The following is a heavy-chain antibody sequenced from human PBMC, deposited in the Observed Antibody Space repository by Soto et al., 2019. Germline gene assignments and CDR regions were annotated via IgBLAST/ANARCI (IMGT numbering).Heavy chain of an antibody. CDR3: VKAFKAYAVATSFEH. Sequence: HLVESGGGLVQPGRSLRLSCVASGLSIDDSAMHWVRQVPGKGLEWISGISWNSGRIGYADSVKGRFTISRDNAKSSLYLQMDSLRPEDTALYYCVKAFKAYAVATSFEHWGRGALVTVSS. D-gene: IGHD2-21*01. CDR2: ISWNSGRI. J-gene: IGHJ4*01. CDR1: GLSIDDSA. V-gene: IGHV3-9*01.